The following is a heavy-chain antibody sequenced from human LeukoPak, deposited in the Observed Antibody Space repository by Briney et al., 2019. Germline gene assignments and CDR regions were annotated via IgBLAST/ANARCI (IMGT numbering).Heavy chain of an antibody. CDR3: ASQLDDYYDSTGYYTGFIDY. CDR1: GDSIISNSYY. CDR2: IYYSGNP. D-gene: IGHD3-22*01. J-gene: IGHJ4*02. V-gene: IGHV4-39*01. Sequence: PETLSLTCTVSGDSIISNSYYWGWIRQPPGNGLEWGGSIYYSGNPCYNPSLKSRVTISVDPSKNQSSLSLASVTAADTAVYYCASQLDDYYDSTGYYTGFIDYWGPGTLVTASS.